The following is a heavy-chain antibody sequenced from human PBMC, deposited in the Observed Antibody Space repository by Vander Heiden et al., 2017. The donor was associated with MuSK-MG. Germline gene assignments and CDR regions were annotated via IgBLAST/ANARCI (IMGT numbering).Heavy chain of an antibody. D-gene: IGHD3-16*01. J-gene: IGHJ4*02. CDR1: GLSCRCCA. CDR2: ISGSGERT. V-gene: IGHV3-23*01. CDR3: AKDRPAMSNAYPSHY. Sequence: EVQLFESGGGLVKQGGSLRRYCTASGLSCRCCALSWVGPLPGKGLEWVSGISGSGERTDYADSGRGRFTISRDNSKNTLSLQMISLGVEDTATYYCAKDRPAMSNAYPSHYWGQGTLVTVSS.